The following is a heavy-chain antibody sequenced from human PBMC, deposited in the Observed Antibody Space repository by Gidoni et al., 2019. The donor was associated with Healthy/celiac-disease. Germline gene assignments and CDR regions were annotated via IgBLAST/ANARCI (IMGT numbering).Heavy chain of an antibody. J-gene: IGHJ5*02. CDR3: ARHDYSNYDDPDFPSWFDP. V-gene: IGHV5-10-1*03. Sequence: EVQLVQSGAEVKKPGESLRISCKGSGYSFTSYWISWVRQMPGKGLEWMGRIDPSDSYTNYSPSFQGHVTISADKSISTAYLQWSSLKASDTAMYYCARHDYSNYDDPDFPSWFDPWGQGTLVTVSS. CDR2: IDPSDSYT. CDR1: GYSFTSYW. D-gene: IGHD4-4*01.